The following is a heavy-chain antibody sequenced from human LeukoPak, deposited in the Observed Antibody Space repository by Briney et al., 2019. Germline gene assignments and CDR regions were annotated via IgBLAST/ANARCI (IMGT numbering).Heavy chain of an antibody. D-gene: IGHD2-2*01. V-gene: IGHV4-38-2*02. J-gene: IGHJ6*02. CDR1: GYSISSGHY. Sequence: PSETLSLTCTVSGYSISSGHYWGWIRQPPGKGLEWIGSIYHSGSTYYNPSLKSRVTISVDTSKNQFSLKLSSVTAADTAVYYCARAFAGSYCSSTSCYSYYYYGMDVWGQGTTVTVSS. CDR3: ARAFAGSYCSSTSCYSYYYYGMDV. CDR2: IYHSGST.